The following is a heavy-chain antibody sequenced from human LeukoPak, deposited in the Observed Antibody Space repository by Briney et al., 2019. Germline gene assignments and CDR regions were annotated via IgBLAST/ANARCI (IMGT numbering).Heavy chain of an antibody. V-gene: IGHV4-59*12. CDR3: ARGEYVLRSLEWLKYNWFDP. CDR2: IYYSGST. D-gene: IGHD3-3*01. J-gene: IGHJ5*02. CDR1: GGSISSYY. Sequence: SETLSLTCTVSGGSISSYYWSWIRQPPGKGLEWIGYIYYSGSTNYNPSLKSRVTISVDTSKNQFSLKLSSVTAADTAAYYCARGEYVLRSLEWLKYNWFDPWGQGTLVTVSS.